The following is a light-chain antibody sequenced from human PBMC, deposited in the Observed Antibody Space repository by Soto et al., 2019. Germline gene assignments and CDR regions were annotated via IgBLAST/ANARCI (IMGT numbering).Light chain of an antibody. J-gene: IGLJ1*01. V-gene: IGLV2-14*01. CDR1: SRDVGGYNL. CDR3: SSYKSSSTLPYV. CDR2: DVN. Sequence: QSALTQPASVSGSPGQSITISCPGTSRDVGGYNLVSWYQQYPEKAPKPMIFDVNTRPSGVSNRFSGSKSGNTASLTISGLQAEDEADYYCSSYKSSSTLPYVFGTGTKVTVL.